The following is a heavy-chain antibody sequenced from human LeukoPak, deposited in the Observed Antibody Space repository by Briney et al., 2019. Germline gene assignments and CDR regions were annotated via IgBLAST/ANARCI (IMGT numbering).Heavy chain of an antibody. D-gene: IGHD1-26*01. Sequence: PGGSLRLSCAASGFTFSTYAMSWVRQAPGKGLELVSGISGSGGSTHYADSVKGRFTISRDNSKNTLYLQMNSLRAEDTAVYYCAISGGYWAWAHWGQGTLVTVSS. CDR3: AISGGYWAWAH. J-gene: IGHJ4*02. CDR1: GFTFSTYA. CDR2: ISGSGGST. V-gene: IGHV3-23*01.